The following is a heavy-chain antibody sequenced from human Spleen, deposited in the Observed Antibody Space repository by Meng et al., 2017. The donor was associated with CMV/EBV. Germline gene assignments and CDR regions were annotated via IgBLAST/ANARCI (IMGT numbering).Heavy chain of an antibody. J-gene: IGHJ6*02. CDR3: ASVLRTMVVTPRDYYYGMDV. D-gene: IGHD4-23*01. CDR2: IPIFGTT. CDR1: GGTFSNHG. V-gene: IGHV1-69*05. Sequence: SVKVSCKASGGTFSNHGISWVRQAPGQGLEWMGGIPIFGTTEYAQKFQGRLTINTDESRSSVYMELSSLISEDTAVYYCASVLRTMVVTPRDYYYGMDVWGQGTTVTVSS.